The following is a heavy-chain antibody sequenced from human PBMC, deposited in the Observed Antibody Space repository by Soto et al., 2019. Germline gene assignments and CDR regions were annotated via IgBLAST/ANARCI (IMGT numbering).Heavy chain of an antibody. CDR3: ARSRANYCDSRGYYYSNFDY. Sequence: QVQLVQSGAEVKKPGSSVKVSCKTSGGTFSSYAISWVRQAPGQGLGWMGGIIPMFGTANYAQKFQGRVTITADESTNTAYMELSRLRSEDTSVYYCARSRANYCDSRGYYYSNFDYWGQGTLVTVSS. V-gene: IGHV1-69*12. J-gene: IGHJ4*02. CDR2: IIPMFGTA. D-gene: IGHD3-22*01. CDR1: GGTFSSYA.